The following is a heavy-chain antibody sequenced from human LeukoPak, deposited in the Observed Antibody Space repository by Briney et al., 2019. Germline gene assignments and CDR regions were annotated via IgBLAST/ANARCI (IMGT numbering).Heavy chain of an antibody. D-gene: IGHD3-10*01. CDR1: GGSISSYY. Sequence: SETLSLTCTVSGGSISSYYWSWIRQPPGKGPEWIGYIYYSGSTNYNPSLKSRVTISVDTSKNQFSLKLSSVTAADTAVYYCARLWFGELYYFDYWGQGTLVTVSS. CDR3: ARLWFGELYYFDY. J-gene: IGHJ4*02. V-gene: IGHV4-59*08. CDR2: IYYSGST.